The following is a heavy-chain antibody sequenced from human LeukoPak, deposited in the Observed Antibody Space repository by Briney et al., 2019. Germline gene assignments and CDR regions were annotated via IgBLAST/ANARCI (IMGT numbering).Heavy chain of an antibody. CDR3: ARDPSVKYYMDV. CDR2: INPNSGGT. J-gene: IGHJ6*03. D-gene: IGHD4-17*01. CDR1: GYIFTGYY. Sequence: ASVKVSCKASGYIFTGYYMHWVRQAPGQGLEWMGWINPNSGGTNYAQKFQGRVTMTRDTSISTGYMELTRLTSDDTAVYYCARDPSVKYYMDVWGKGTTVTVSS. V-gene: IGHV1-2*02.